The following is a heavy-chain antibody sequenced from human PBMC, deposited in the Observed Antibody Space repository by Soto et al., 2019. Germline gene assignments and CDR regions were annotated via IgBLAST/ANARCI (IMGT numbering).Heavy chain of an antibody. CDR1: GYTFTSYD. CDR2: MNPNSGNT. J-gene: IGHJ6*03. CDR3: ARGRKRVYCSSTSCYAPYYYYYYMDV. D-gene: IGHD2-2*01. Sequence: ASVKVSCKASGYTFTSYDINWVRQATGQGLEWMGWMNPNSGNTGYAQKFQGRVTMTRNTSISTAYMELSSLRSEDTAVYYCARGRKRVYCSSTSCYAPYYYYYYMDVWGKGTKVTVSS. V-gene: IGHV1-8*01.